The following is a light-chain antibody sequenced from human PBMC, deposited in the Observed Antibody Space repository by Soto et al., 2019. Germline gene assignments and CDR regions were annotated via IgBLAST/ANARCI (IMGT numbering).Light chain of an antibody. CDR1: QSVDTTF. CDR3: QQYMSSVT. J-gene: IGKJ1*01. CDR2: GAS. Sequence: EIVLTQSPGSLSLSPGQRATLSCRASQSVDTTFFAWYQKKPGQARRLLIYGASKRATGITGRFSGSGSGTDFTIISSRLEREDFAVYYCQQYMSSVTFGQGTKVEIK. V-gene: IGKV3-20*01.